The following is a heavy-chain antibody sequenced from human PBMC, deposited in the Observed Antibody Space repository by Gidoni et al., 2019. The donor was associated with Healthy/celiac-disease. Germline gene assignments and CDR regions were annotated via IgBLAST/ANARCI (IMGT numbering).Heavy chain of an antibody. V-gene: IGHV1-69-2*01. J-gene: IGHJ5*02. CDR2: VEPEDGET. CDR1: GYTFTDYY. D-gene: IGHD6-13*01. Sequence: EVQLVQSGAEVTKPGATVKISCKVYGYTFTDYYMHWVQQAPGKGLEWMGLVEPEDGETIYAEKFQGRVTITADTSTDTAYMELSSLRSEDTAVYYCATDRRIAAAPNWFDPWGQGTLVTVSS. CDR3: ATDRRIAAAPNWFDP.